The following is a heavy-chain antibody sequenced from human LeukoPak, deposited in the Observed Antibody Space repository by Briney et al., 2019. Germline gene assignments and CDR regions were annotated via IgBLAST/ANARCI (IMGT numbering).Heavy chain of an antibody. CDR1: GGSISSHH. V-gene: IGHV4-59*11. Sequence: PSGTLSLTCTVSGGSISSHHWSWIRQPPGKGLEWIGYTHYSGSSNYNPSLKSRVTISVDTSKNQFSLKLSSVTAADTAVYYCARSHYDFWSGPIDYWGQGTLVTVSS. CDR3: ARSHYDFWSGPIDY. CDR2: THYSGSS. J-gene: IGHJ4*02. D-gene: IGHD3-3*01.